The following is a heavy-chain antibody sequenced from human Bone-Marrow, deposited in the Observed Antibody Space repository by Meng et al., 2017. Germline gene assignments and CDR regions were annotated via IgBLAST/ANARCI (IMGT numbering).Heavy chain of an antibody. CDR1: GGSISSYY. CDR3: ASSIAVAGNDQYYFDY. D-gene: IGHD6-19*01. J-gene: IGHJ4*02. V-gene: IGHV4-59*08. Sequence: SETLSLTCTVSGGSISSYYWSWIRQPPGKGLEWIGYIYYSGSTNYNPSLKSRVTISVDTSKNQFSLKPSSVTAADTAVYYCASSIAVAGNDQYYFDYWGQGTLVTVSS. CDR2: IYYSGST.